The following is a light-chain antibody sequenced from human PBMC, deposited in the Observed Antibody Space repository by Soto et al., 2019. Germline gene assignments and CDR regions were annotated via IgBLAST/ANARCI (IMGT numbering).Light chain of an antibody. J-gene: IGKJ5*01. CDR2: DVS. CDR3: QQYGSSPVIT. Sequence: IVLTQSPVTLSLSPGERATLSCRASQSISGYLAWYQQKPGQAPRLLIYDVSNRATGIPARFSGSGSGTDFTLTISSLEPEDFAVYYCQQYGSSPVITSGQRTRPENK. V-gene: IGKV3-11*01. CDR1: QSISGY.